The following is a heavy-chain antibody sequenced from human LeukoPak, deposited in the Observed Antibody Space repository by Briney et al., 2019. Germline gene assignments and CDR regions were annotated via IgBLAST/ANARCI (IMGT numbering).Heavy chain of an antibody. J-gene: IGHJ6*02. CDR1: GGTFSSYA. CDR2: IIPILGIA. CDR3: ARPPVSYGGYAYYYGMDV. D-gene: IGHD5-12*01. V-gene: IGHV1-69*04. Sequence: SVKVSCKAYGGTFSSYAISWVRQAPGQGLEWMGRIIPILGIANYAQKFQGRVTITADKSTRTADMELSSLRSEDTAVYYCARPPVSYGGYAYYYGMDVWGQGTTVTVSS.